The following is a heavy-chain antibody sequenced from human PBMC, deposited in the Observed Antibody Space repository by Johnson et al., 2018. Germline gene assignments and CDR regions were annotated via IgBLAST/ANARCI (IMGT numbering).Heavy chain of an antibody. D-gene: IGHD3-3*01. J-gene: IGHJ3*02. V-gene: IGHV3-30-3*01. Sequence: VQLLESGGGVVQXGRSLRLSCAASGFTFSSYAMHWVRQAPGKGLEWVAVISYDGSNKYYADSVKGRCTISRDKSKNTLYLQMNSLRAEGTAVYYCARDMAAGYITIFGVVIISAFDIWGQGTMVTVSS. CDR3: ARDMAAGYITIFGVVIISAFDI. CDR1: GFTFSSYA. CDR2: ISYDGSNK.